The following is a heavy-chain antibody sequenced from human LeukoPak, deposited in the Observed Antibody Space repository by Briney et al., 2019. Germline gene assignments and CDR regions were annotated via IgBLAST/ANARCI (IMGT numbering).Heavy chain of an antibody. CDR3: AKEADSSWFWAFFDY. CDR1: GFIVSSNY. CDR2: IYYDGST. D-gene: IGHD6-13*01. V-gene: IGHV3-53*05. J-gene: IGHJ4*02. Sequence: PGGSLRLSRAASGFIVSSNYINWVRQAPGKGLEWVSVIYYDGSTYYADSVKGRFTISRDNSKNTVYLQMNSLRAEDTAMYYCAKEADSSWFWAFFDYWGQGTLVTVSS.